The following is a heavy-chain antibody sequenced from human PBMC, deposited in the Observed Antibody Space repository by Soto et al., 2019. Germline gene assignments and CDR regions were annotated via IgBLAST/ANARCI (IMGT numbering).Heavy chain of an antibody. CDR1: GFTFSSYG. Sequence: QVQLVESGGGVLQPGRSLRLSCAASGFTFSSYGMHWVRQAPGKGLEWVAVISYDGSNKYYADSVKGRFTISRDNSKNTLYLEMNSVRAEDTAVYYCAKDKEGLLWFGEDAFDIWGQGTMVAVSS. CDR3: AKDKEGLLWFGEDAFDI. CDR2: ISYDGSNK. J-gene: IGHJ3*02. V-gene: IGHV3-30*18. D-gene: IGHD3-10*01.